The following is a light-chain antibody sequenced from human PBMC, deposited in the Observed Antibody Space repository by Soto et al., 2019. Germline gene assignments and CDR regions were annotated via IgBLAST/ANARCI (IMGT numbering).Light chain of an antibody. CDR3: SSYTSSSTSYV. V-gene: IGLV2-14*03. Sequence: QSALTPPASVSGSSGQSITISCSGISTDVDTYNYVSWYQLHPGEAPKVLIYDVNSRPSGVSNRFSGSKSGNTASLTISGLQAEDEADYYCSSYTSSSTSYVFGTGTKVTVL. CDR1: STDVDTYNY. J-gene: IGLJ1*01. CDR2: DVN.